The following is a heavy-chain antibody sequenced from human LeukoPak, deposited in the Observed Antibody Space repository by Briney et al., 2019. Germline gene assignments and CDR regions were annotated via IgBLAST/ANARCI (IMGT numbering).Heavy chain of an antibody. V-gene: IGHV4-30-4*01. J-gene: IGHJ4*02. CDR3: ARESASSGDDILTGYLD. CDR1: GGSISSGDYY. CDR2: IYYSGST. Sequence: SQTLPLTCTVSGGSISSGDYYWSWIRQPPGKGLEWIGYIYYSGSTYYNPSLKSRVTISVDTSKNQFSLKLSSVTAADTAVYYCARESASSGDDILTGYLDWGQGTLVTVSS. D-gene: IGHD3-9*01.